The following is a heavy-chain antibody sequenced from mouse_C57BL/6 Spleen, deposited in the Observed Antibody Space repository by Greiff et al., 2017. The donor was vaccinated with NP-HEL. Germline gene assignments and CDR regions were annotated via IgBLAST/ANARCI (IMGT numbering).Heavy chain of an antibody. CDR3: AREEKDYYYGSSYEGFDY. J-gene: IGHJ2*01. CDR1: GYTFTDYY. CDR2: INPNNGGT. Sequence: EVQLQQSGPELVKPGASVKISCKASGYTFTDYYMNWVKQSHGKSLEWIGDINPNNGGTSYNQKFKGKATLTVDKSSSTAYMELRSLTSEDSAVYYCAREEKDYYYGSSYEGFDYWGQGTTLTVSS. D-gene: IGHD1-1*01. V-gene: IGHV1-26*01.